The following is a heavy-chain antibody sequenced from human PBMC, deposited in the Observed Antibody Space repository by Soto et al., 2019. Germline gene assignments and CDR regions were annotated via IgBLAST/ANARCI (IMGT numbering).Heavy chain of an antibody. D-gene: IGHD6-19*01. J-gene: IGHJ4*02. CDR2: INHSGST. CDR1: GLSFSGDD. Sequence: AETLPLTCAVYGLSFSGDDGSRIRQAPGKGLEWIGEINHSGSTNYNPSLQSRVTISVDTSKNQFSLKLSSVTAADTAVYYCARAATVAGIDYWGQGTLVTVS. V-gene: IGHV4-34*01. CDR3: ARAATVAGIDY.